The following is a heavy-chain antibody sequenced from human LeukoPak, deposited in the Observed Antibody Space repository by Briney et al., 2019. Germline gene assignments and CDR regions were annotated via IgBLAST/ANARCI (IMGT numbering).Heavy chain of an antibody. J-gene: IGHJ6*03. Sequence: PGGSLRLSCAASGFTVSSNYMSWVRQAPGKGLEWVSVIYSGGSTYYADSVKGRFTISRDNSKNTLYLQMNSLRAEDTAVYYCAKGRLCSSTSCYRIYYYYMDVWGKGTTVTISS. CDR3: AKGRLCSSTSCYRIYYYYMDV. CDR1: GFTVSSNY. CDR2: IYSGGST. V-gene: IGHV3-53*01. D-gene: IGHD2-2*01.